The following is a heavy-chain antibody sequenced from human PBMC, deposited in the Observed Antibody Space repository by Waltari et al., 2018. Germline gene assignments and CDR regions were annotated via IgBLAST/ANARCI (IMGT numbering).Heavy chain of an antibody. D-gene: IGHD5-12*01. J-gene: IGHJ6*03. Sequence: EVQLVESGGGLVQPGGSLRLSCAASGFTFSSYWMSWVRQAPGKGLEWVANIKQDGSEKYYVDSVKGRFTISRDNAKNSLYLQMNSLRAEDTAVYYCARESSATDYYMDVWGKGTTVTVSS. CDR3: ARESSATDYYMDV. V-gene: IGHV3-7*03. CDR1: GFTFSSYW. CDR2: IKQDGSEK.